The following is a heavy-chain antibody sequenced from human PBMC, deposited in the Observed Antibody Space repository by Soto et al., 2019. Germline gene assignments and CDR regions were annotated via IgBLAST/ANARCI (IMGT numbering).Heavy chain of an antibody. Sequence: SETLSLTCSVSGGSISSSSYYWGWIRQPPGKGLEWIGSISYSGNTYYSPSLKSRVTISVDTSKNQLSLELSSVTATDTAVYFCARRGARIDAVGLSNGLDPWGQGTLVTVYS. D-gene: IGHD6-13*01. J-gene: IGHJ5*02. CDR3: ARRGARIDAVGLSNGLDP. CDR2: ISYSGNT. V-gene: IGHV4-39*01. CDR1: GGSISSSSYY.